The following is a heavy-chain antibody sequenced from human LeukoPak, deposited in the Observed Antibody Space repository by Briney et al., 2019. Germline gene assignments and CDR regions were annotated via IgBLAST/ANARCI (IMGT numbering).Heavy chain of an antibody. J-gene: IGHJ4*02. V-gene: IGHV3-74*01. CDR2: INSDGSTT. CDR1: GFTFNTYW. CDR3: GRGFAVVPAGIPDY. D-gene: IGHD2-2*01. Sequence: GGSLRLSCAASGFTFNTYWMHWVRQAPGKGLVWVSRINSDGSTTTYADSVKGRFTVSRDNAKNTLYLHMNSLRADDTAVYHCGRGFAVVPAGIPDYWGQGTLATVSS.